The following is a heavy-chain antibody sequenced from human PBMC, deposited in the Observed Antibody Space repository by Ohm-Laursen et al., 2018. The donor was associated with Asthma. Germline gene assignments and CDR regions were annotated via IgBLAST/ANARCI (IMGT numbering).Heavy chain of an antibody. CDR3: TPSMTTVTTMAYYDY. CDR2: IKSKTDGGTT. V-gene: IGHV3-15*01. CDR1: GFTFSSYA. J-gene: IGHJ4*02. D-gene: IGHD4-17*01. Sequence: SLRLSCTASGFTFSSYAMSWVRQAPGKGLEWVGRIKSKTDGGTTDYAAPVKGRFTISRDDSKNTLYLQMNSLKTEDTAVYYCTPSMTTVTTMAYYDYWGQGTLVTVSS.